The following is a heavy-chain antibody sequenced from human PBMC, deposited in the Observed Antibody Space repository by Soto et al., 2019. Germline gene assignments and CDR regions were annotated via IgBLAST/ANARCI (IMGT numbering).Heavy chain of an antibody. D-gene: IGHD4-17*01. CDR2: MNPNSGNT. V-gene: IGHV1-8*01. CDR3: ARTRYGDNVAY. CDR1: GYTFTRYD. Sequence: QVQLGQSGAEVKKPGASVKVSCKASGYTFTRYDINWVRQATGQGLEWMGWMNPNSGNTGYAQKFQGRVTMTRNTSLSTAYTELSSLRSEYTAVYYCARTRYGDNVAYWGQGTLVTVSS. J-gene: IGHJ4*02.